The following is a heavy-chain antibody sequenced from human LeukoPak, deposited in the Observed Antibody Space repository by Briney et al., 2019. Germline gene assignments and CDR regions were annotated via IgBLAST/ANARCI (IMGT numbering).Heavy chain of an antibody. CDR3: ARDNNYGSGSGFDY. J-gene: IGHJ4*02. Sequence: GGSLRLSCAASGFTVSSNYMSWVRQAPGKGLEWVSVIYSGGSTYYADSVKGRFTISRDNSKNTLYLQMNSLRAEDTAVYYCARDNNYGSGSGFDYWGQGTLVTVSS. CDR1: GFTVSSNY. V-gene: IGHV3-66*01. D-gene: IGHD3-10*01. CDR2: IYSGGST.